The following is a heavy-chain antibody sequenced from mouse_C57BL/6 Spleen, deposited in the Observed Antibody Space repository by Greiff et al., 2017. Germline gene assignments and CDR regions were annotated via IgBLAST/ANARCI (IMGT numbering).Heavy chain of an antibody. V-gene: IGHV5-17*01. Sequence: EVKLMESGGGLVKPGGSLKLSCAASGFTFSDYGMHWVRQAPEKGLEWVAYISSGSSTIYYEDTVKGRFTISRDNAKNTLFLQMTSLRAEDTAMFYCAKLLLLYYWGQGTTLTVSS. D-gene: IGHD1-2*01. CDR3: AKLLLLYY. CDR2: ISSGSSTI. J-gene: IGHJ2*01. CDR1: GFTFSDYG.